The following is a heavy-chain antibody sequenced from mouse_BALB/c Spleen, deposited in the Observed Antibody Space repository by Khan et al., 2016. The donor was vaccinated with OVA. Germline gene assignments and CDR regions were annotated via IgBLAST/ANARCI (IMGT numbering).Heavy chain of an antibody. CDR2: IWGGGSP. CDR1: GFSLSDSG. V-gene: IGHV2-6-5*01. J-gene: IGHJ4*01. D-gene: IGHD2-4*01. Sequence: QVQLKQSGPGLVAPSQNLSITCPVSGFSLSDSGVSWIRQTPGQGLEWLGVIWGGGSPYYTSALRSRLSISKDNSKSQVFLKMTRLQSDDSAKFDCAKGVWAHDYTGEYWGKGTSGKVSS. CDR3: AKGVWAHDYTGEY.